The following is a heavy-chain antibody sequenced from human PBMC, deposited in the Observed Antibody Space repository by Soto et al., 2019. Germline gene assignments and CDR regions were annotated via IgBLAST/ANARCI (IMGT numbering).Heavy chain of an antibody. CDR1: GGTFSSYA. Sequence: SVKVSCKASGGTFSSYAISWGRQAPGQGLEGLGGIVPIFGTANYARKFRGRVPITANESKTTAYRDLRSLRSEETAVYYCGVAARHSSYYGMDVWGQGTTVTAP. J-gene: IGHJ6*02. CDR3: GVAARHSSYYGMDV. CDR2: IVPIFGTA. D-gene: IGHD6-6*01. V-gene: IGHV1-69*13.